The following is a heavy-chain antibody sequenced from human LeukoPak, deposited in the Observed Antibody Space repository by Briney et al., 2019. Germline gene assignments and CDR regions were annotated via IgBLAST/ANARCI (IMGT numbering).Heavy chain of an antibody. D-gene: IGHD2-21*02. J-gene: IGHJ4*02. Sequence: ASVKVSCKASGGTFSSYAINWVRQATGQGLEWMGWMNPNSGNTGYAQKFQGRVTMARNTSISTAYMELSSLRSEDTAVYYCARGKMVTRNDYWGQGTLVTVSS. CDR2: MNPNSGNT. CDR1: GGTFSSYA. CDR3: ARGKMVTRNDY. V-gene: IGHV1-8*02.